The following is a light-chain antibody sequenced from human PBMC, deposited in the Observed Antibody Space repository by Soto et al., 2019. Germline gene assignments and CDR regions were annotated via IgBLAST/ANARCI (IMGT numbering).Light chain of an antibody. Sequence: DIQMTQSPSTLSASIGDRVTITCRASQSISSRLAWYQQKSGKAPNLLIYDASSLEGGVPSRFSGSASETEFTLTISSLQPDDFATYYCQQYINGWTFGQGTKVDI. J-gene: IGKJ1*01. V-gene: IGKV1-5*01. CDR3: QQYINGWT. CDR2: DAS. CDR1: QSISSR.